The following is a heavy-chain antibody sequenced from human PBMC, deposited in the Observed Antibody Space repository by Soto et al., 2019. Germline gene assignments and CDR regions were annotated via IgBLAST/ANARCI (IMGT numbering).Heavy chain of an antibody. CDR3: ARGVGSRWLHY. V-gene: IGHV4-34*01. CDR2: INHSGST. J-gene: IGHJ4*02. Sequence: QVQLQQWGAGLLKPSETLSLTCAVYGGSFSGYYWSWIRQPPGKGLEWIGEINHSGSTNYNPSLKSRVTISVDTSKNQFSLKLSSVTAADTAVYCCARGVGSRWLHYWGQGTLVTVSS. CDR1: GGSFSGYY. D-gene: IGHD5-12*01.